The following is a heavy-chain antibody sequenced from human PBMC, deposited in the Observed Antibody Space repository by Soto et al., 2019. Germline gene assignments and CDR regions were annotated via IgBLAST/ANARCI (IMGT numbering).Heavy chain of an antibody. J-gene: IGHJ3*02. V-gene: IGHV3-9*01. Sequence: GGSLRLSCAASGFTFDDYAMHWVRQAPGKGLEWVSGISWNSGSIGYADSVKGRFTISRDNAKNSLYLQMNSLRAEDTALYYCAKDETRALDAFDIWGQGTMVTVSS. CDR3: AKDETRALDAFDI. CDR1: GFTFDDYA. CDR2: ISWNSGSI.